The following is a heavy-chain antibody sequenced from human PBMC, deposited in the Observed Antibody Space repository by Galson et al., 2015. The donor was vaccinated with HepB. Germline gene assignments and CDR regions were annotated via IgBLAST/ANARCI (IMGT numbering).Heavy chain of an antibody. CDR2: IIPIFGTA. D-gene: IGHD2-2*01. Sequence: SVKVSCKASGGTFSSYAISWVRQAPGQGLEWMGGIIPIFGTANYAQKFQGRVTITADESTSTAYMELSSLRSEDTAVYYCARESRYCSSTSCYGVSRGWKGHYYYYGMDVWGQRTTVTVSS. CDR3: ARESRYCSSTSCYGVSRGWKGHYYYYGMDV. CDR1: GGTFSSYA. J-gene: IGHJ6*02. V-gene: IGHV1-69*13.